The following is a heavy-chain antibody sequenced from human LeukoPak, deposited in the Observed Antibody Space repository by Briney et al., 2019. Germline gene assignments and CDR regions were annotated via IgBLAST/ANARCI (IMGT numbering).Heavy chain of an antibody. CDR3: ARFPNRPDAFDI. CDR2: IYYSGST. CDR1: GGSISSSSYY. J-gene: IGHJ3*02. D-gene: IGHD1-14*01. Sequence: PSETLSLTCTVSGGSISSSSYYWGWIRQPPGKGLEWIGSIYYSGSTYYNPSLKSRVTISVDTSKNQFSLKLSSVTAADTAVYYCARFPNRPDAFDIWGQGTMVTVSS. V-gene: IGHV4-39*07.